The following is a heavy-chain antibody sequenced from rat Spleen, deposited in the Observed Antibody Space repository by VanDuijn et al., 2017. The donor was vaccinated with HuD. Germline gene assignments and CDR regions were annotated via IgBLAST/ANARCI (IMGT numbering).Heavy chain of an antibody. CDR1: GLSFSNYD. CDR3: ATGPRILRLDWFAY. Sequence: EVQLVESGGGLVQPGRSMKLSCAASGLSFSNYDMAWVRQAPGRGLEWVASITNAAGKVYYPDSVKGRFTISRDNAESTLYLQMNSLRSEDTATYYCATGPRILRLDWFAYWGQGTLVTVSS. J-gene: IGHJ3*01. CDR2: ITNAAGKV. D-gene: IGHD1-6*01. V-gene: IGHV5-25*01.